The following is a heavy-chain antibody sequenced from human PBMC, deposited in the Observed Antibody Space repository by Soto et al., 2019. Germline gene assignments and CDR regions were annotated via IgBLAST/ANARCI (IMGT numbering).Heavy chain of an antibody. CDR1: GFTFSSYS. CDR3: ARGSWAGTFDY. J-gene: IGHJ4*02. V-gene: IGHV3-48*01. D-gene: IGHD6-19*01. Sequence: GGSLRLSCAASGFTFSSYSMNWVRQAPGKGLEWVSYISSSSSTIYYADSVKGRFTISRHNSKNTLYLQMNSLRAEDTAVYYCARGSWAGTFDYWGQGTLVTVSS. CDR2: ISSSSSTI.